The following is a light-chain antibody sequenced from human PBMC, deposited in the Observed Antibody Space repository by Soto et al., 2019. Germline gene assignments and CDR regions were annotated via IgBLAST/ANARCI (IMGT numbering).Light chain of an antibody. CDR2: DAS. CDR1: QSVSNY. CDR3: QQRSNWPPIT. V-gene: IGKV3-11*01. J-gene: IGKJ4*01. Sequence: EIVLTQSPATLSLSPGERATLSCRASQSVSNYLGWYQQKPGQAPRLLIYDASNRATGIPARFSGSGSGTDFTLPISSLEPEDFAVYYCQQRSNWPPITFGGGTKVEIK.